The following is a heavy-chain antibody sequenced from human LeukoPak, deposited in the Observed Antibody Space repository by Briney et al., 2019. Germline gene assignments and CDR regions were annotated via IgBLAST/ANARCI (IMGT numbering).Heavy chain of an antibody. CDR1: GFTFSSYA. J-gene: IGHJ4*02. D-gene: IGHD1-26*01. CDR3: ARDLWGGTSGNYYHYFDY. Sequence: PGRSLRLSCAASGFTFSSYAMHWVRQAPGKGLEWVAIVYPDGGTKYYADSVNGRFTISRDNSKNTLYLQMNSLRPDDTAVYYCARDLWGGTSGNYYHYFDYWGQGTLVTVSS. V-gene: IGHV3-30*04. CDR2: VYPDGGTK.